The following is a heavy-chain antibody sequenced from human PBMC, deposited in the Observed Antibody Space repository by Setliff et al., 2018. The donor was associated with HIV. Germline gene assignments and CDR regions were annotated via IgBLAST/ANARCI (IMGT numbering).Heavy chain of an antibody. D-gene: IGHD3-10*01. CDR3: ACGETGFDY. V-gene: IGHV1-46*01. J-gene: IGHJ4*02. CDR1: GYSFTKYY. Sequence: ASVKVSCKVSGYSFTKYYIHWVRHAPGRGFEWMGVINPSGGGTTYALKFQDRVTVTKGTSTTTVYLDLSSLRSEDTALYYCACGETGFDYWGQGTLVTVSS. CDR2: INPSGGGT.